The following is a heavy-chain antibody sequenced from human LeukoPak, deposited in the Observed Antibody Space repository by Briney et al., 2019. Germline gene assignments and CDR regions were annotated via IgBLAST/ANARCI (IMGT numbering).Heavy chain of an antibody. CDR1: GFTFSSYE. CDR2: ISSSGTTI. V-gene: IGHV3-48*03. CDR3: ARDPLYCSGGSCYSEGFDY. J-gene: IGHJ4*02. Sequence: GGSLRLSCAASGFTFSSYEMHWVRQAPGKGLEWVSYISSSGTTIYYADSVRGRFTISRDNAKNSLYLQVNSLRAEDTAVYYCARDPLYCSGGSCYSEGFDYWGQGTLVTVSS. D-gene: IGHD2-15*01.